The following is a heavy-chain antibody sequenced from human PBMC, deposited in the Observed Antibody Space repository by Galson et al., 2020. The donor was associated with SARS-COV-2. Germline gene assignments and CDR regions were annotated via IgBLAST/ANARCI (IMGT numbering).Heavy chain of an antibody. CDR3: AKDLRDRVQTCGIVSPFDS. V-gene: IGHV3-30*02. J-gene: IGHJ4*02. Sequence: GGSLRLSGVASGFSFHTFGMHWVRQAPGKGLQWLTYIPFNGSAKYYADSVRGRFSISRDDSRNTVFLQMTGLTPDDTAMYYCAKDLRDRVQTCGIVSPFDSWGRGVQVSISS. D-gene: IGHD2-21*01. CDR1: GFSFHTFG. CDR2: IPFNGSAK.